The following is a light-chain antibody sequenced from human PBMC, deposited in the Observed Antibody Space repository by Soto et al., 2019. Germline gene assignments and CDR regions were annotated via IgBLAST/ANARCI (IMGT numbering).Light chain of an antibody. Sequence: EKVMTQSPATLSVSPGEIATLSCGAIQSVRSNVAWYQQKPGQPPRLLIYDASTRATGIPSMFSGSGSWTEFTLTISSLKSEDFAVYYCKQYDNXLRTFGKGTKV. CDR1: QSVRSN. CDR3: KQYDNXLRT. J-gene: IGKJ1*01. V-gene: IGKV3-15*01. CDR2: DAS.